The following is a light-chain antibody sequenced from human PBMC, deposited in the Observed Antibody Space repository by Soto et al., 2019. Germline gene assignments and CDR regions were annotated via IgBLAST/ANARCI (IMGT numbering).Light chain of an antibody. CDR3: ENWDSNTHV. CDR2: LEGSGSY. CDR1: SGHSSYI. Sequence: QSVLTQSSSASASLGSSVKLTCTLSSGHSSYIIAWHQQQPGKAPRYLMKLEGSGSYNKGSGVPDRFSGSSSGADRYLTISNLQVEDEADYYCENWDSNTHVFGGGTKLTVL. J-gene: IGLJ3*02. V-gene: IGLV4-60*02.